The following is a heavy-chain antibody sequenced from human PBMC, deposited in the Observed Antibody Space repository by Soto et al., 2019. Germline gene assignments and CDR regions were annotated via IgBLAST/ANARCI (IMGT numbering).Heavy chain of an antibody. V-gene: IGHV3-30*18. Sequence: GGSLRLSCAASGFTFSSYGMHWVRQAPGKGLEWVAVISYDGSNKYYADSVKGRFTISRDNSKNTLYLQMNSLRAEDTAVYYCAKFSLVPAAPVDYWGQGTLVTVSS. J-gene: IGHJ4*02. D-gene: IGHD2-2*01. CDR1: GFTFSSYG. CDR2: ISYDGSNK. CDR3: AKFSLVPAAPVDY.